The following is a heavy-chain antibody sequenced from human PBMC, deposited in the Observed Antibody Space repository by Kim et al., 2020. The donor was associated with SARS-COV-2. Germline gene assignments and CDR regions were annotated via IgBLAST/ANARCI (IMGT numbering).Heavy chain of an antibody. CDR1: GYTFTGYF. CDR2: INPNGGST. J-gene: IGHJ4*02. V-gene: IGHV1-46*01. D-gene: IGHD7-27*01. Sequence: ASVKVSCKASGYTFTGYFIHWVRQAPGQGLEWMGIINPNGGSTNYARRFQGRVTMTRDTSTSTIYMELSSLRSEDTALYYCARVGMLDLDHWGQGTLVTVSS. CDR3: ARVGMLDLDH.